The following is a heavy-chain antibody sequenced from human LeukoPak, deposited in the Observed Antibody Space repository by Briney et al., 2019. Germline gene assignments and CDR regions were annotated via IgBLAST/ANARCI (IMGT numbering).Heavy chain of an antibody. CDR2: IYHSGST. Sequence: SETLSLTCAVSGYSISSGYYWGWNRQPPGKGLAWIGSIYHSGSTYYNPSLKSLVTISVDTSKNQFSLKMSSVTAADTAVYYCARVRGGSYEDYWGQGTLVTVSS. J-gene: IGHJ4*02. V-gene: IGHV4-38-2*01. D-gene: IGHD1-26*01. CDR3: ARVRGGSYEDY. CDR1: GYSISSGYY.